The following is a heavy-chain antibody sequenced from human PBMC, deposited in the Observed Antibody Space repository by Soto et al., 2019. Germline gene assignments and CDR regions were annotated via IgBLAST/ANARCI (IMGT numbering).Heavy chain of an antibody. CDR2: IFYTGKT. D-gene: IGHD1-26*01. CDR1: GGSISSDSYY. CDR3: VGRKVRTLLNYFDY. J-gene: IGHJ4*02. V-gene: IGHV4-39*01. Sequence: SETLSLTCTVSGGSISSDSYYWGWIRQPPGAGLEWIGHIFYTGKTHYNPSLNRRVTVSIDTSKNQFSLILTSVTAADTPVYYCVGRKVRTLLNYFDYWGQGALVTVSS.